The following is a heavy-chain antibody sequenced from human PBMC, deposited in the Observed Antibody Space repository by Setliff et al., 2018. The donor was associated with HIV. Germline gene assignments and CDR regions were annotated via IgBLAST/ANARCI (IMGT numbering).Heavy chain of an antibody. CDR2: INHSGST. CDR1: GYSINIHY. Sequence: PSETLSLTCAVSGYSINIHYWSWMRQPPGKGLEWIGEINHSGSTTYNPSLKSGVIISVDTSKNQFSLKLSSVTAADTAVYYCARGRWIRVSAAIMYYYYYMDVWGRGTTVTVSS. J-gene: IGHJ6*03. V-gene: IGHV4-34*01. CDR3: ARGRWIRVSAAIMYYYYYMDV. D-gene: IGHD2-2*01.